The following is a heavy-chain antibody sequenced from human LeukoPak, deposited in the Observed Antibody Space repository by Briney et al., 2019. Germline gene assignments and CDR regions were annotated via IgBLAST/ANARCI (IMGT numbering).Heavy chain of an antibody. Sequence: ASVRVSCKASGYTFTSHGITWVRQAPGQGLEWMGWISANNGNTNYAQKLQGRVTMTTDTSTNTAYMELRSLRSDDTAVYYCAGAPNTYYFDYWGQGTLVTVSS. CDR2: ISANNGNT. CDR1: GYTFTSHG. D-gene: IGHD2-8*01. CDR3: AGAPNTYYFDY. V-gene: IGHV1-18*01. J-gene: IGHJ4*02.